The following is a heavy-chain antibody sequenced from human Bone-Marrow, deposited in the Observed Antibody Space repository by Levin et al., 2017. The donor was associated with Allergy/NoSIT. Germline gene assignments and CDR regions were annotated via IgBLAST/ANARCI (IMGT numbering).Heavy chain of an antibody. J-gene: IGHJ3*02. D-gene: IGHD3-10*01. V-gene: IGHV3-74*03. CDR1: GFSFSDYW. Sequence: HPGGSLRLSCAASGFSFSDYWMHWVRQVPGKGLMWVARIKSDGSDTTYARAVRGRFIISRDNAKNSLSLQMNSLLGEDTAVYYCVRGRLASESNYGNDGFDIWGRGTTVTVSS. CDR3: VRGRLASESNYGNDGFDI. CDR2: IKSDGSDT.